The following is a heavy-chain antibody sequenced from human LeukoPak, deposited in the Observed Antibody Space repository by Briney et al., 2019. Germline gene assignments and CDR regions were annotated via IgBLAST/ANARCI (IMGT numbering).Heavy chain of an antibody. CDR3: AIEGTIAVAAYFDN. Sequence: GGSLRLSCAASGFTFDDYAMHWVRQAPGKGLEWVSLISGGGGSGRTFYADSVKGRFSISRDNRKNSLYLQMNGLRTEDTALYHCAIEGTIAVAAYFDNWGQGTPVTVSS. J-gene: IGHJ4*02. CDR1: GFTFDDYA. D-gene: IGHD6-19*01. CDR2: ISGGGGSGRT. V-gene: IGHV3-43*02.